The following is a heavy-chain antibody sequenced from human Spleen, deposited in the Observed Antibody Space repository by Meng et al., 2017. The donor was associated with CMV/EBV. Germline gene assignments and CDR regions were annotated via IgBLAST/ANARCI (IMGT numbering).Heavy chain of an antibody. V-gene: IGHV1-2*02. J-gene: IGHJ5*02. CDR1: GYTFTGYY. CDR2: INPNSGGT. D-gene: IGHD2-21*01. CDR3: ARRGPSYCGVDCLAWFDP. Sequence: ASVKVSCKASGYTFTGYYMHWVRQAPGQGFEWMGWINPNSGGTNYAQKFQGRVTMTRDTSISTAYMELSRLRSDDTAVYYCARRGPSYCGVDCLAWFDPWGQGTQVTVSS.